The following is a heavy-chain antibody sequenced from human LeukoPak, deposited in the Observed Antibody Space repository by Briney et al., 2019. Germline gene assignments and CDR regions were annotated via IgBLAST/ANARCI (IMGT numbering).Heavy chain of an antibody. Sequence: GGSLRLSCAASGFTFSSYAMSWVRQAPGKGLEWVSAFSASGGSTYYADSVKGRFTISRDNSKNTLYLQMNSLRAEDTAVYYCARSIVEVVAATRWLDPWGQGTLVTVSS. CDR3: ARSIVEVVAATRWLDP. V-gene: IGHV3-23*01. CDR1: GFTFSSYA. D-gene: IGHD2-15*01. J-gene: IGHJ5*02. CDR2: FSASGGST.